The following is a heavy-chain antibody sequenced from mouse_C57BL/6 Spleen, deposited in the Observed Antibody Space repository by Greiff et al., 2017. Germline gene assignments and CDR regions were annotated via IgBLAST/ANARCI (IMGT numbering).Heavy chain of an antibody. V-gene: IGHV1-64*01. J-gene: IGHJ4*01. Sequence: VQLQQPGAELVKPGASVKLSCKASGYTFTSYWMHWVKQRPGQGLEWIGMIHPNSGSTNYNEKFKSKATLTVDKSSSTAYMQLSSLTSEDSAVCYCARMGFITTIVCAMDYWGQGTSVTVSS. D-gene: IGHD1-1*01. CDR1: GYTFTSYW. CDR3: ARMGFITTIVCAMDY. CDR2: IHPNSGST.